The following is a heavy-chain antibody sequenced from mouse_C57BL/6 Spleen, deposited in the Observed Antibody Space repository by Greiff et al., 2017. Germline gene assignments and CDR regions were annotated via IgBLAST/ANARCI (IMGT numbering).Heavy chain of an antibody. Sequence: EVMLVESGPGMVKPSQSLSLTCTVTGYSITSGYDWHWIRHFPGNKLEWMGYISYSGSTNYNPSLKSRISITHDTAKNHFFLKLNSVTTEDTATYYCARGLYDGYSWYFDYWGQGTTLTVSS. CDR2: ISYSGST. CDR3: ARGLYDGYSWYFDY. V-gene: IGHV3-1*01. CDR1: GYSITSGYD. J-gene: IGHJ2*01. D-gene: IGHD2-3*01.